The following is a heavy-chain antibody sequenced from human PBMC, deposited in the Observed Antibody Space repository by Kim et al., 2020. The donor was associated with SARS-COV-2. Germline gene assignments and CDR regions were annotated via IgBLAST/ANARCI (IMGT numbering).Heavy chain of an antibody. Sequence: YYNPSLKSRVTISVDTSKNQFSLKLSSVTAADTAMYYCARGGVQGVIIDYWGQGTLVTVSS. J-gene: IGHJ4*02. V-gene: IGHV4-30-2*05. CDR3: ARGGVQGVIIDY. D-gene: IGHD3-10*01.